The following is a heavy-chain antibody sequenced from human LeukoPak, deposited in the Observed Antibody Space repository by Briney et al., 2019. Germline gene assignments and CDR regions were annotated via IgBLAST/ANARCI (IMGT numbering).Heavy chain of an antibody. CDR3: ARTDIVVVPSAKGFDY. Sequence: ASVKVSCKASGYTFTGYYMHWVRQAPGQGLEWMGWINPNSGGTNYARKFQGRVTMTRDTSISTAYMELSRLRSDDTAVYYCARTDIVVVPSAKGFDYWGQGTLVTVSS. CDR2: INPNSGGT. CDR1: GYTFTGYY. V-gene: IGHV1-2*02. J-gene: IGHJ4*02. D-gene: IGHD2-2*01.